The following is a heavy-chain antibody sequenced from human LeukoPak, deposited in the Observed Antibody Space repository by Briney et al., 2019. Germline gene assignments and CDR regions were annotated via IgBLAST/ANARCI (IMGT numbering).Heavy chain of an antibody. V-gene: IGHV1-2*02. CDR3: ARVQPHTYYYDSSGYYY. J-gene: IGHJ4*02. CDR1: GYTFTGYY. Sequence: ASVKVSCKASGYTFTGYYMHWARQAPGQGLEWMGWINPNSGGTNYAQKFQGRVTMTRDTSISTAYMELSRLRSDDTAGYYCARVQPHTYYYDSSGYYYGGRGTLVTVPS. D-gene: IGHD3-22*01. CDR2: INPNSGGT.